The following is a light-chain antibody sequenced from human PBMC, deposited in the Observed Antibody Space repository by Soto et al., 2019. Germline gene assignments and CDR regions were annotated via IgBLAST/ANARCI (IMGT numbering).Light chain of an antibody. Sequence: DIQMTQSPSSLSASVGDRVTITCQASQDISNYLNWYQQKPGKAPKLLIYDASNLERGVPSRFSGSGSGTDFTFTNSSLQPEDIATYYCQQYSNLITFGQGTRLEIK. CDR2: DAS. V-gene: IGKV1-33*01. CDR3: QQYSNLIT. J-gene: IGKJ5*01. CDR1: QDISNY.